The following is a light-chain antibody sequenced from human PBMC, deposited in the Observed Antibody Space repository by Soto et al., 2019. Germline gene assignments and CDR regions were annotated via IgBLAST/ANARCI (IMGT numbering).Light chain of an antibody. J-gene: IGKJ2*01. Sequence: EIVLTQSPGTLSLSPGERATLSCRASQSVRNSYLAWYQQKPGQAPRLLIYGASGRATGTPDRFSGSGSGADFTLTISRLEPEDFAVYYCRQYGSPPYTFGQGTKLEI. CDR3: RQYGSPPYT. CDR2: GAS. CDR1: QSVRNSY. V-gene: IGKV3-20*01.